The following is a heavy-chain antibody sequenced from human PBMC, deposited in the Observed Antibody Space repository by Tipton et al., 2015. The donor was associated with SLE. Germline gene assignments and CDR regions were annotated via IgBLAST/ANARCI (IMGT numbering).Heavy chain of an antibody. J-gene: IGHJ4*01. CDR2: IFYSGGT. D-gene: IGHD5-24*01. Sequence: TLSLTCTVSGGSISDYYWTWIRQPPGKGLEWIGYIFYSGGTNYNPSLKSRVTISIDTSKNQFSLKMTSMTAADTAVYYCAGAPLGSITGFDFWGHGTLVTVSS. CDR3: AGAPLGSITGFDF. CDR1: GGSISDYY. V-gene: IGHV4-59*01.